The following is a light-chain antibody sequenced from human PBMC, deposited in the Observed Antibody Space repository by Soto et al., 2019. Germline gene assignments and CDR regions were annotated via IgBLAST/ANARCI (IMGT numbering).Light chain of an antibody. V-gene: IGKV4-1*01. CDR3: HQYYSAPLT. CDR1: QSLLSSRDNKNY. J-gene: IGKJ4*01. Sequence: DIVMTQSPDSLPVSLGERATINCKSSQSLLSSRDNKNYFAWYQEKPGQPPKLLISWASTREPGVPDRIRGSGSGTEFTLTISSLQAEDVAVYYCHQYYSAPLTFGGGTTVEIK. CDR2: WAS.